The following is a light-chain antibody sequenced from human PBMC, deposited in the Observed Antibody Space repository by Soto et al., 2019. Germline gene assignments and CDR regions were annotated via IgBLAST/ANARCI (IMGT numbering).Light chain of an antibody. V-gene: IGKV3-15*01. Sequence: EIVMTQSPATLSVSPGERATLSCRASQRVSSNLAWYQQKPGQAPRLLIYGASTRATGIPARFSGSGSGTEFTLTISSLQSEDSAVYYCQQRSNWPITFGQGTRLEIK. CDR1: QRVSSN. J-gene: IGKJ5*01. CDR3: QQRSNWPIT. CDR2: GAS.